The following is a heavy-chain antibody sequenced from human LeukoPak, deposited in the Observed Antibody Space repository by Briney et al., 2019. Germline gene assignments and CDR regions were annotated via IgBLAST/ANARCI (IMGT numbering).Heavy chain of an antibody. V-gene: IGHV3-23*01. CDR3: AKHGASYYYYYMDV. CDR2: ISGSGGTT. J-gene: IGHJ6*03. CDR1: GFTFSSYA. D-gene: IGHD1-26*01. Sequence: GGSLRLSCAASGFTFSSYAMSWVRQAPGKGLDWVSSISGSGGTTYYADSVKGRFTISRDNSKNTLFLQMDSLRAEDTAVYYCAKHGASYYYYYMDVWGKGTTVTVSS.